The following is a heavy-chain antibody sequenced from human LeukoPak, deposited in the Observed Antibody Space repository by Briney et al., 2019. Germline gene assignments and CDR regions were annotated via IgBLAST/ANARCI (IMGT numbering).Heavy chain of an antibody. Sequence: GESLKISCKGSGYSFTSYWIGWVLQMPGKGLEWMVIIYPGDSDTRYSPSFQGQVTISADKSISTAYLQWSSLKASDTAMYYCAKIAAVGSYYYYYYMDAWGKGTTVTVSS. CDR3: AKIAAVGSYYYYYYMDA. J-gene: IGHJ6*03. V-gene: IGHV5-51*01. CDR2: IYPGDSDT. CDR1: GYSFTSYW. D-gene: IGHD6-13*01.